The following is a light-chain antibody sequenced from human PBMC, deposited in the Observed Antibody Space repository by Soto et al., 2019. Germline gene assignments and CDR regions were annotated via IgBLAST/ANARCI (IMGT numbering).Light chain of an antibody. V-gene: IGKV1-9*01. Sequence: DIQLTQSPSFLSASVGDSATITCRASQGISNYLAWYQQNPGKAPKLLIYGASALQSGVPSRFSGSGSGTEFTLTISSLQPEDFATYYCQRLNRFPTWTFGQGTKVEVK. CDR2: GAS. J-gene: IGKJ1*01. CDR3: QRLNRFPTWT. CDR1: QGISNY.